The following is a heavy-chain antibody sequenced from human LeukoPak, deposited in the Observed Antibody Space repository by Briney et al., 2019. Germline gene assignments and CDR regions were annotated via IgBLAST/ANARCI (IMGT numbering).Heavy chain of an antibody. V-gene: IGHV3-30-3*01. CDR2: ISYDGNNK. CDR1: GFTFSSYA. D-gene: IGHD6-6*01. CDR3: ARDRWEYSSSFDNWFDP. J-gene: IGHJ5*02. Sequence: GGSLRLSCAASGFTFSSYAMHWVRQAPGRGLEWVAVISYDGNNKYYTDSVKGRFTISRDNSKNTLYLQMNSLRAEDTAVYYCARDRWEYSSSFDNWFDPWGQGTLVTVSS.